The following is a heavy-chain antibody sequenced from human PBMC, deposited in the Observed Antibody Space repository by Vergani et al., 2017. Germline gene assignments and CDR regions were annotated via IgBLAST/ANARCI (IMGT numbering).Heavy chain of an antibody. J-gene: IGHJ5*01. CDR2: ISYDGNNE. CDR1: GFTFSNYA. D-gene: IGHD1-26*01. Sequence: QVQLVESGGGVVQPGRSLRLSCAASGFTFSNYAIHWVRQAPGKGLEWVAGISYDGNNEYYGDSVKGRFTISRDNSKNTLFLQMNGLRLEDTSVYYCARGSLGTWERPADWFDSWGQGTLVTVSS. CDR3: ARGSLGTWERPADWFDS. V-gene: IGHV3-30*14.